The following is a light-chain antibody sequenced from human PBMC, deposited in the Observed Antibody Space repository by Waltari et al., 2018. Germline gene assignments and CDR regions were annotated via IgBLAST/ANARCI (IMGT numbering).Light chain of an antibody. CDR2: EDI. J-gene: IGLJ1*01. CDR3: ISYAGSGIYV. CDR1: SSDVGRYNF. Sequence: HSALTQPPSASGSPGQSITISCTATSSDVGRYNFVSWDQHHPGKPPKSMIYEDITRPSGVSDRFSGSKSANTASLTSSGLQAEDEADYYCISYAGSGIYVFGIGTKVTV. V-gene: IGLV2-23*01.